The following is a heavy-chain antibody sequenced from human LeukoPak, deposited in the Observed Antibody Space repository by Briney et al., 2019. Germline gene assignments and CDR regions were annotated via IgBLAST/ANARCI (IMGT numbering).Heavy chain of an antibody. Sequence: GASVKVSCKASGYTFTSYGISWVRQAPGQGLEWMGWISAYNGNTNYAQKLQGRVTMTTDTSTSTAYMELRSLRSDDTAVYYCARAELLSKLGSNYYHYMDVWGKGTTVTVSS. CDR1: GYTFTSYG. D-gene: IGHD7-27*01. V-gene: IGHV1-18*01. J-gene: IGHJ6*03. CDR2: ISAYNGNT. CDR3: ARAELLSKLGSNYYHYMDV.